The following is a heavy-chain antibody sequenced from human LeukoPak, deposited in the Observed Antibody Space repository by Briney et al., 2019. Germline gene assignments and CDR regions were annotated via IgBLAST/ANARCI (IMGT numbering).Heavy chain of an antibody. CDR1: GLTFSTYW. CDR3: ARGEYYYDGGF. D-gene: IGHD3-22*01. CDR2: IKQDGSEK. J-gene: IGHJ4*02. V-gene: IGHV3-7*04. Sequence: VGSLRLSCAASGLTFSTYWMSWVRQAPGKGLEWVANIKQDGSEKYYVDSVKGRFTISRDNAKNILYLQMNSLRVEDTAVYYCARGEYYYDGGFWGQGTLVTVSS.